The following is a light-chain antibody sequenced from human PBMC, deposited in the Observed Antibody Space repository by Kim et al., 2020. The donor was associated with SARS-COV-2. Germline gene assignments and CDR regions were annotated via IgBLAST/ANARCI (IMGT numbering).Light chain of an antibody. J-gene: IGLJ2*01. CDR1: SSNIGSNT. Sequence: ELAQPPSASGTPGQRVTISCSGSSSNIGSNTVNWYQQLPGTAPKLLIYSNNQRPAGVPDRFSGSKSGTSASLAISGLQSEDEADYYCAAWDDSLNGVVFGGGTQLTVL. CDR2: SNN. V-gene: IGLV1-44*01. CDR3: AAWDDSLNGVV.